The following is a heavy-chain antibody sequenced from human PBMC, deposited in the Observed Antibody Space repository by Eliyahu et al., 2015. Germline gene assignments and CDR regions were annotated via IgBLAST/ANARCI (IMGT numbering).Heavy chain of an antibody. CDR1: GFPFSSYA. V-gene: IGHV3-23*01. D-gene: IGHD4-17*01. CDR3: AKGSDSLYGKFDY. CDR2: ISGSGGST. J-gene: IGHJ4*02. Sequence: EVQLLESGGGLVQPGGSLXLSCAASGFPFSSYAMSWVRQAPGQGLEWXSAISGSGGSTYYADSVKGRFTISRDNSKNTLYLQMNSLRAEDTAVYYCAKGSDSLYGKFDYWGQGTLVTVSS.